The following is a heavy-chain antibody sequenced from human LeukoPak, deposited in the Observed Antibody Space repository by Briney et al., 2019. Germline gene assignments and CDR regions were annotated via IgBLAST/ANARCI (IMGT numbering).Heavy chain of an antibody. J-gene: IGHJ4*02. CDR1: GFTFSSYW. CDR3: ARERSTTEDSSPFDY. Sequence: QPGGSLRLSCAASGFTFSSYWMSWVRQAPGKGLEWVANIKQDGSEKYYVDSVKGRFTISRDNAKNSLYLQMNSLRAEDTAVYYCARERSTTEDSSPFDYWGQGTLVTVSS. CDR2: IKQDGSEK. V-gene: IGHV3-7*01. D-gene: IGHD1-14*01.